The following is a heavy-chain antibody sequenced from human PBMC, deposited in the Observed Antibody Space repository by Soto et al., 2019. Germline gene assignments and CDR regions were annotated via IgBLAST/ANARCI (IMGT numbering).Heavy chain of an antibody. CDR3: ARVAIAERTFDY. CDR1: GFTFSSYS. CDR2: ISSSSSYI. D-gene: IGHD6-13*01. J-gene: IGHJ4*02. Sequence: XESLRLSCAASGFTFSSYSMNWVRQAPGKGLEWVSSISSSSSYIYYADSVKGRFTISRDNAKNSLYLQMNSLRAEDTAVYYCARVAIAERTFDYWGQGTLVTVSS. V-gene: IGHV3-21*01.